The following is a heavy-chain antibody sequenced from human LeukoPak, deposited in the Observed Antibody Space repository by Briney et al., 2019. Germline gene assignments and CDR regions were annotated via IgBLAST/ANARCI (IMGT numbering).Heavy chain of an antibody. Sequence: GGSLRLSCAVSGFTFSNYWMHWVRQVPGKGLEWVSRINSDGSITTYADSVKGRFTISRDNSKNTLYLQMNSLRAEDTAVYYCAKAMMYSSTWYYFDYWGQGTLVTVSS. CDR3: AKAMMYSSTWYYFDY. CDR1: GFTFSNYW. D-gene: IGHD6-13*01. CDR2: INSDGSIT. J-gene: IGHJ4*02. V-gene: IGHV3-74*01.